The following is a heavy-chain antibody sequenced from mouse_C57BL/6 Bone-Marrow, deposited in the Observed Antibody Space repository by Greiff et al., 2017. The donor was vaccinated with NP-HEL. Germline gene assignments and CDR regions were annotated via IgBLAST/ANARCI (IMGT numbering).Heavy chain of an antibody. J-gene: IGHJ4*01. V-gene: IGHV5-12*01. CDR1: GFTFSDYY. CDR2: ISNGGGST. Sequence: EVQRVESGGGLVQPGGSLKLSCAASGFTFSDYYMYWVRQTPEKRLEWVAYISNGGGSTYYPDTVKGRFTISRDNAKNTLYLQMSRLKSEDTAMYYCARLVLQWYYYAMDYWGQGTSVTVSS. D-gene: IGHD1-1*01. CDR3: ARLVLQWYYYAMDY.